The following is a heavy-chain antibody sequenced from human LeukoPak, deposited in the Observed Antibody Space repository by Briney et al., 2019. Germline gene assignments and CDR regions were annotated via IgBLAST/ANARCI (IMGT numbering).Heavy chain of an antibody. CDR1: GGSFSGYY. J-gene: IGHJ6*03. D-gene: IGHD6-6*01. CDR2: INHSGST. CDR3: ARGTQGIAARTFYYYMDV. Sequence: SETLSLTCAVYGGSFSGYYWSWIRPPPGKGLEWIGEINHSGSTNYNPSLKSRVTISVDTSKNQFSLKLSSVTAADTAVYYCARGTQGIAARTFYYYMDVWGKGTTVTVSS. V-gene: IGHV4-34*01.